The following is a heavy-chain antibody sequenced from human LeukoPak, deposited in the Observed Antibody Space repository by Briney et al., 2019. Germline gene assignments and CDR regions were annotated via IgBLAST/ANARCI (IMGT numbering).Heavy chain of an antibody. V-gene: IGHV4-39*07. CDR3: AAGSSRYSAHRITYFQH. CDR2: IYYSGNT. Sequence: SETLSLTCTVSGVSISSSNSYWGWIRQPPGKWLEWIGSIYYSGNTYYNASRKSRVTISVDTSKNQFSLKLSSVTAADTAVYYCAAGSSRYSAHRITYFQHWGQGTLVTVSS. J-gene: IGHJ1*01. CDR1: GVSISSSNSY. D-gene: IGHD6-13*01.